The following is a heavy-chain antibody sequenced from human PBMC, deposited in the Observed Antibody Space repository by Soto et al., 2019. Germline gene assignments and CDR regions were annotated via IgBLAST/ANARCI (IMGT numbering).Heavy chain of an antibody. CDR2: ISSSSSTI. CDR3: ARDRPEFCSSTSCYAGMSYYYYMDV. J-gene: IGHJ6*03. D-gene: IGHD2-2*01. CDR1: GFTFSSYS. Sequence: GGSLRLSCAASGFTFSSYSMNWVRQAPGKGLEWVSYISSSSSTIYYADSVKGRFTISRDNAKNSLYLQMNSLRAEDTAVYYCARDRPEFCSSTSCYAGMSYYYYMDVWGKGTTVTVSS. V-gene: IGHV3-48*01.